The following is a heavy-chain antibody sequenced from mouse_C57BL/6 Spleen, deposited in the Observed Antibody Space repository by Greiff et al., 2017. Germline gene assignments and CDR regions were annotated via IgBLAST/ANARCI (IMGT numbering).Heavy chain of an antibody. CDR1: GFTFSSYG. CDR2: ISSGGSYT. CDR3: ARDGYTGYYYAMDY. Sequence: EVQLVESGGDLVKPGGSLKLSCAASGFTFSSYGMSWVRQTPDKRLEWVATISSGGSYTYYPDSVKGRFTISRDNAKNTLYLQMSSLKSEDTAMYYCARDGYTGYYYAMDYWGQGTSVTVSS. J-gene: IGHJ4*01. V-gene: IGHV5-6*01. D-gene: IGHD2-3*01.